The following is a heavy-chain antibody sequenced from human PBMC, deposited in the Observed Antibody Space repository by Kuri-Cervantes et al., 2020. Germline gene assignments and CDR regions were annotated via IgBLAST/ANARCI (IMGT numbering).Heavy chain of an antibody. J-gene: IGHJ3*02. CDR2: ISYDGSNK. CDR1: GFTFSSYG. Sequence: GESLKISCAASGFTFSSYGMHWVRQAPGKGLEWVAVISYDGSNKYYADSVKGRFTISRDNSKNTLYLQMNSLRAEDTAVYYCARYCSSSSCWDAFDIWGQGTMVTVSS. D-gene: IGHD2-15*01. V-gene: IGHV3-30*03. CDR3: ARYCSSSSCWDAFDI.